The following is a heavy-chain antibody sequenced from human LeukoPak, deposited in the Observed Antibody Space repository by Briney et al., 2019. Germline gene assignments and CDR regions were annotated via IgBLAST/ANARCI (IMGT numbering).Heavy chain of an antibody. CDR1: GFTFDDYA. Sequence: HPGGSLRLSCAASGFTFDDYAMHWVRQAPGKGLEWVSGISWNSGSIGYADSVKGRFTISRDNAKNSLYLQMNSLRAEDMALYYCARDSRWNEPMDYWGQGTLVTVSS. V-gene: IGHV3-9*03. CDR2: ISWNSGSI. CDR3: ARDSRWNEPMDY. J-gene: IGHJ4*02. D-gene: IGHD1-1*01.